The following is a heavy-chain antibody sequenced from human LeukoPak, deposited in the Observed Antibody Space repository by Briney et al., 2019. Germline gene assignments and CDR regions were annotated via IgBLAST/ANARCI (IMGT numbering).Heavy chain of an antibody. V-gene: IGHV3-9*01. CDR1: GFTFDDYA. CDR3: AKVRGGELLAAFDI. Sequence: PGGSLRLSCAASGFTFDDYAMHWVRQAPGKGLEWVSGISWNSGNIGYADSVKGRFTTSRDNAKNSLYLQMNSLRAEDTALFYCAKVRGGELLAAFDIWGQGTMVTVSS. CDR2: ISWNSGNI. J-gene: IGHJ3*02. D-gene: IGHD1-26*01.